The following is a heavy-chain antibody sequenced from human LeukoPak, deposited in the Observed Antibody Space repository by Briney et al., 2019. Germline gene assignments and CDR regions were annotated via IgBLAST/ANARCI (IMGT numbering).Heavy chain of an antibody. CDR1: GDSVSSNSVT. CDR2: TYYRSTWYN. J-gene: IGHJ5*02. D-gene: IGHD2-2*01. V-gene: IGHV6-1*01. CDR3: ARRLTQYDCFDP. Sequence: HSQTLSLTCAISGDSVSSNSVTWNWIRQSPSRGLGWLGRTYYRSTWYNDYAVSVRGRITVNPDTSKNQFSLHLNSVTPEDTAVYYCARRLTQYDCFDPWGQGILVTVSS.